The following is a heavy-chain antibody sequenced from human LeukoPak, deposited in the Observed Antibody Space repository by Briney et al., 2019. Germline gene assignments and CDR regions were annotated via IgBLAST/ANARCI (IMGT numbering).Heavy chain of an antibody. V-gene: IGHV4-34*01. Sequence: ASETLSLTCAVYGGSFSGYYWSWIRQPPGKGLEWIGEINHSGSTNYNPSLKSRVTISVDTSKNQFSLTLSSVTAADTAVYYCARARIIVGATGVFDYWGQGTLVTVPS. D-gene: IGHD1-26*01. CDR2: INHSGST. J-gene: IGHJ4*02. CDR3: ARARIIVGATGVFDY. CDR1: GGSFSGYY.